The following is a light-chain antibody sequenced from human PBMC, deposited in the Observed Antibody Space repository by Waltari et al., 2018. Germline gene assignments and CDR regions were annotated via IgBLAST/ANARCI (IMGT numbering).Light chain of an antibody. CDR3: CSYAGLGTYV. Sequence: QSALTQPASVSGTPGQSIPIPCPGTTSDVGNYVLVYWYQHHPGKAPKLRIREVIKRPSGVSSRFSGSKSGSTASLTISGLQPEDEADYYCCSYAGLGTYVFGSGTKVTVL. V-gene: IGLV2-23*02. CDR1: TSDVGNYVL. CDR2: EVI. J-gene: IGLJ1*01.